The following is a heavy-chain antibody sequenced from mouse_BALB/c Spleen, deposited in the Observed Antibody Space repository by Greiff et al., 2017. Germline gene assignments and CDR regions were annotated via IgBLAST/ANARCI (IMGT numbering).Heavy chain of an antibody. CDR2: ISSGGGST. CDR3: ARHNYYDYDYAMDY. V-gene: IGHV5-12-1*01. CDR1: GFAFSSYD. J-gene: IGHJ4*01. D-gene: IGHD2-4*01. Sequence: EVQVVESGGGLVKPGGSLKLSCAASGFAFSSYDMSWVRQTPEKRLEWVAYISSGGGSTYYPDTVKGRFTISRDNAKNTLYLQMSSLKSEDTAMYYCARHNYYDYDYAMDYWGQGTSVTVSS.